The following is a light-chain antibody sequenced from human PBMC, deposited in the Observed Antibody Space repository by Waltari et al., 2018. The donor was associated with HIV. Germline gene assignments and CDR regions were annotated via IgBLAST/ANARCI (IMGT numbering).Light chain of an antibody. CDR1: SAHSTYA. J-gene: IGLJ2*01. CDR3: QTWGAGTVV. V-gene: IGLV4-69*01. CDR2: LNRDGRH. Sequence: QLVLTQSPSASASLGASVKLTCTLSSAHSTYAIAWPPQQPDQGPHYLMKLNRDGRHRKGDGIPDRFSGSASGAERYLTISNVQSEDEGIYYCQTWGAGTVVFGGGTKLSVL.